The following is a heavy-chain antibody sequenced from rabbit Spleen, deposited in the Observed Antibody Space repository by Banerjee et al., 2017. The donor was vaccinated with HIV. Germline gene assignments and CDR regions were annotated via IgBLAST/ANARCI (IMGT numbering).Heavy chain of an antibody. V-gene: IGHV1S45*01. J-gene: IGHJ4*01. Sequence: QEQLEESGGGLVTPGGTLTLPCTASGFSFSTNYYMCWVRQAPGKGLECIACIYGGGIGITYYATWAKGRSTIPKTSSTTVTLQMTSLTAADTATDFCSRGSARMTTVITGFYFNWWGPGTLVTVS. CDR1: GFSFSTNYY. CDR2: IYGGGIGIT. D-gene: IGHD2-1*01. CDR3: SRGSARMTTVITGFYFNW.